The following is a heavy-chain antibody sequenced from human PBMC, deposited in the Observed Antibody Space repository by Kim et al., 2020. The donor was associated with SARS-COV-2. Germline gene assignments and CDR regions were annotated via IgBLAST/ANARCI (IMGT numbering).Heavy chain of an antibody. D-gene: IGHD3-22*01. J-gene: IGHJ6*02. CDR2: ISAYNGNT. CDR3: ARVIHSSGYYRDYYYSGMDV. CDR1: GYTFTSYG. Sequence: ASVKVSCKASGYTFTSYGISWVRQAPGQGLEWMGWISAYNGNTNYAQKLQGRVTMTTDTSTSTAYMELRSLRSDDTAVYYCARVIHSSGYYRDYYYSGMDVWGQGTTVTVSS. V-gene: IGHV1-18*04.